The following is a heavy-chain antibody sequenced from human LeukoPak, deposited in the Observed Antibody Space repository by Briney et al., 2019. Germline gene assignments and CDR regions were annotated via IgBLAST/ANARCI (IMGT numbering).Heavy chain of an antibody. CDR2: IYHSGST. Sequence: SETLSLTCTVSGYSISSGYYWGWIRQPPGKGLEWIGSIYHSGSTYYNPSLKSRVTISVDTSKNQFSLKLSSVTAADTAVYYCARYQLLLWFDPWGQGTLVTVSS. V-gene: IGHV4-38-2*02. CDR3: ARYQLLLWFDP. J-gene: IGHJ5*02. D-gene: IGHD2-2*01. CDR1: GYSISSGYY.